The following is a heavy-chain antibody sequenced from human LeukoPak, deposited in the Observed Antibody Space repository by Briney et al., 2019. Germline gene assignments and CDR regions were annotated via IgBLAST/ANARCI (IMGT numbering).Heavy chain of an antibody. CDR3: ARRDHQYGSGSPRGSHFDY. J-gene: IGHJ4*02. CDR2: ISAYNGNT. CDR1: VYTFTSYG. Sequence: ASVKVSCKASVYTFTSYGISWVRQAPGQGLEWVGWISAYNGNTNYAQKFQGRVTMTTDTSTSTAYMELRSLRADDTAVYYCARRDHQYGSGSPRGSHFDYWGQGSLVTVSP. V-gene: IGHV1-18*01. D-gene: IGHD3-10*01.